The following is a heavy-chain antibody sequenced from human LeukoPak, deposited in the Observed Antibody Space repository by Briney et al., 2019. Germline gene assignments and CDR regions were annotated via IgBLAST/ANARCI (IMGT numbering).Heavy chain of an antibody. CDR3: ARGLGYCSSTSCYPGSPPFDY. CDR1: GDTFSSYA. Sequence: SVKVSCKASGDTFSSYAISWVRQAPGQGLEWMGGIIPIFGTANYAQKFQGRVTITADESTSTAYMELSSLRSEDTAVYYCARGLGYCSSTSCYPGSPPFDYWGQGTLVTVSS. V-gene: IGHV1-69*13. J-gene: IGHJ4*02. CDR2: IIPIFGTA. D-gene: IGHD2-2*01.